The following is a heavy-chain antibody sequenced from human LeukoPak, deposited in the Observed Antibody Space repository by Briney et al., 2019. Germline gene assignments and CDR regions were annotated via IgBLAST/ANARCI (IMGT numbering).Heavy chain of an antibody. D-gene: IGHD6-19*01. V-gene: IGHV6-1*01. Sequence: SQTLSLTCAISGDSVSSNSAAWNWIRQSPSRGLEWLGRTYYRSKWYTDYAVSVKSRITINPDTSKNQFSLQLNSATPEDTAVYYCARVDGSSGWYVDYWGQGTLVTVSS. CDR3: ARVDGSSGWYVDY. J-gene: IGHJ4*02. CDR1: GDSVSSNSAA. CDR2: TYYRSKWYT.